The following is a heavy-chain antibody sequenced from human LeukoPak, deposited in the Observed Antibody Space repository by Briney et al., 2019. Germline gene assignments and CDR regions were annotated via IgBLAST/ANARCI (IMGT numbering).Heavy chain of an antibody. V-gene: IGHV4-39*01. D-gene: IGHD3-10*01. CDR3: ARQGTYYYGSGSYY. CDR2: IYYSGST. J-gene: IGHJ4*02. Sequence: SETLSLTCTVSGDSISNSIYYWGWIRQPPGKGLEWIGSIYYSGSTYYNPSLKSRVTISVDTSKNQFSLKLSSVTAADTAVYYCARQGTYYYGSGSYYWGQGTLVTVSS. CDR1: GDSISNSIYY.